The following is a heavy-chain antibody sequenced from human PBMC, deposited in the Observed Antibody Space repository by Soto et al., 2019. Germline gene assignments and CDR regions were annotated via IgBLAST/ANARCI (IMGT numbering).Heavy chain of an antibody. CDR2: INAGKGNT. Sequence: GASVKVSCKASGYTFTGYYMHWVRQAPGQGLEWMGWINAGKGNTKNSQKFQGRVTITRDTSASTAYMELSSLRSEDTAVYYCARDLGGWPDYWGQGTLVTVSS. J-gene: IGHJ4*02. CDR3: ARDLGGWPDY. V-gene: IGHV1-3*01. CDR1: GYTFTGYY. D-gene: IGHD2-15*01.